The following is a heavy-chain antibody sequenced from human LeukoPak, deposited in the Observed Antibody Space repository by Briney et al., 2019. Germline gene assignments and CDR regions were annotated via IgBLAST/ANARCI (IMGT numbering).Heavy chain of an antibody. D-gene: IGHD1/OR15-1a*01. J-gene: IGHJ4*02. V-gene: IGHV3-53*01. CDR1: GFTVSSNY. CDR3: ARVGRVATTSRQYYFDY. Sequence: PGGSLRLSCAASGFTVSSNYMSWVRQAPGKGLEWVSVINSGGSTYYADSVKGRFTISRDNSKNTLYLQMNSLRAEDTAVYYCARVGRVATTSRQYYFDYWGQGTLVTVSS. CDR2: INSGGST.